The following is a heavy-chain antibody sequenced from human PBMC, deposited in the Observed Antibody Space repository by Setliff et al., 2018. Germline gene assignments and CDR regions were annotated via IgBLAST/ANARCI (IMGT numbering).Heavy chain of an antibody. Sequence: ASVKVSCKASGYSLSNYVMNWVRQAPGQGLEWMGWINTKAGDPTYAQGYTGRFAFSLDTSDSATYLDISNLKAEDTATYYCARADHLVTTTFDYWGQGTLVTVSS. CDR2: INTKAGDP. V-gene: IGHV7-4-1*02. CDR1: GYSLSNYV. J-gene: IGHJ4*01. CDR3: ARADHLVTTTFDY. D-gene: IGHD4-17*01.